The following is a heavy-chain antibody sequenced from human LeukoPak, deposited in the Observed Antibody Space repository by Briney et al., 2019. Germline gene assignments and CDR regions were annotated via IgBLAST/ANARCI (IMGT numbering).Heavy chain of an antibody. J-gene: IGHJ5*02. CDR2: IIPILGIA. V-gene: IGHV1-69*04. CDR1: GGTFSSYA. D-gene: IGHD3-9*01. CDR3: ARSIEITINWFDP. Sequence: SVKVSCKASGGTFSSYAISWVRQAPGQGLEWMGRIIPILGIANYAQKFQGRVTITADKSTSTAYTELSSLRSEDTAVYYCARSIEITINWFDPWGQGTLVTVSS.